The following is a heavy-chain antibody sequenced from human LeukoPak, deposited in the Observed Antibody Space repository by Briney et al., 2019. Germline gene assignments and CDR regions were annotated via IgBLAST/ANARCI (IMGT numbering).Heavy chain of an antibody. CDR1: GGTFSSYA. J-gene: IGHJ5*02. V-gene: IGHV1-69*04. CDR2: IIPILGIA. Sequence: SVKVSCKASGGTFSSYAISWVRQAPGQGREWMGRIIPILGIANYAQKFQGRVTITADKSTSTAYMELSSLRSEDTAVYYCAREVVGASNWFDPWGQGTLVTVSS. D-gene: IGHD1-26*01. CDR3: AREVVGASNWFDP.